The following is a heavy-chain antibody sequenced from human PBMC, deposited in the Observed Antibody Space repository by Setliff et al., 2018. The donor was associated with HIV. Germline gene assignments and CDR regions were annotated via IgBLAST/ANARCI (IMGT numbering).Heavy chain of an antibody. CDR3: ARQLSNSLDF. Sequence: GESLKISCQGSGYIFTGYWVGWVRQMAGKGLEWMGMVHPVDSDVRYSPSLEGQVTISADKSTSTAYLQWTGLKASDTAMYYCARQLSNSLDFWGQGALVTVSS. CDR2: VHPVDSDV. J-gene: IGHJ4*02. CDR1: GYIFTGYW. V-gene: IGHV5-51*01. D-gene: IGHD2-8*01.